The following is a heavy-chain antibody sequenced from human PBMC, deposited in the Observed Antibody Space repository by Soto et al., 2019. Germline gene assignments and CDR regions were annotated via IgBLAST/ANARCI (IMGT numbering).Heavy chain of an antibody. J-gene: IGHJ4*02. V-gene: IGHV4-59*08. CDR3: ARYSGYDPYYFAY. Sequence: SETLSLACTVSGGSISIYYWSWIRQPPGKGLEWIGYIYYSGSTNYNPSLKSRVTISVDTSKNQFSLKLSSVTAADTAVYYCARYSGYDPYYFAYRGQGTLVAVS. CDR1: GGSISIYY. D-gene: IGHD5-12*01. CDR2: IYYSGST.